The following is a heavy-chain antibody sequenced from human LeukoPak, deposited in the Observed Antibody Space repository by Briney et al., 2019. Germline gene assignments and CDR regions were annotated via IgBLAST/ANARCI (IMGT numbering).Heavy chain of an antibody. J-gene: IGHJ5*02. D-gene: IGHD3-22*01. Sequence: GASVKVSCKASGYTFTSYGISWVRQAPGQGLEWMGRIIPILGIANYAQKFQGRVTITADKSTSTAYMELSSLRSGDTAVYYCARGSVTITMMVNWFDPWGQGTLVTVSS. V-gene: IGHV1-69*04. CDR2: IIPILGIA. CDR1: GYTFTSYG. CDR3: ARGSVTITMMVNWFDP.